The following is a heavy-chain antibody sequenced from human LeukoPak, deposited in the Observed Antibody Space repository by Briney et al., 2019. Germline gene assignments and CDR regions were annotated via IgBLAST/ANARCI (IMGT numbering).Heavy chain of an antibody. CDR1: GYSFTSYW. CDR2: IYPGDSDT. CDR3: ARRVSGSYSPFDY. J-gene: IGHJ4*02. V-gene: IGHV5-51*01. D-gene: IGHD1-26*01. Sequence: GESLKISCKGSGYSFTSYWIGWVRHMPGKGVEWMGIIYPGDSDTRYSPSFQGQVTISADKSISTAYLQWSSLKASDTAMYYCARRVSGSYSPFDYWGQGTLVTVSS.